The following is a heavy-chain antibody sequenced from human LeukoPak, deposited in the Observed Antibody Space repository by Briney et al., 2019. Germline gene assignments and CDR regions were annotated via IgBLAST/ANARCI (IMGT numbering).Heavy chain of an antibody. Sequence: PSETLSLTCAVYGGSFSGYYWSWIRQPPGKGLEWIGEINHSGSTNYNPSLKSRVTISVDTSKNQVSLKLSSVTAADTAVYYCARYHVNIAVAGIFDYWGQGTLVTVSS. J-gene: IGHJ4*02. V-gene: IGHV4-34*01. D-gene: IGHD6-19*01. CDR3: ARYHVNIAVAGIFDY. CDR1: GGSFSGYY. CDR2: INHSGST.